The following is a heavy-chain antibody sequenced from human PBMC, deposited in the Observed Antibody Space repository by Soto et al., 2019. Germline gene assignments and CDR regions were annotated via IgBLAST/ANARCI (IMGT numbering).Heavy chain of an antibody. CDR3: ARHSSTSVRAPLEF. V-gene: IGHV5-51*01. J-gene: IGHJ4*02. CDR2: IYPADSSA. D-gene: IGHD2-2*01. CDR1: GYTFSNYR. Sequence: GEALKISCKASGYTFSNYRIAWGRQRPGRGLEWIGFIYPADSSATYSPSFPGHVIMSVDRSIKTAFLQWNSLEASDTAIYYCARHSSTSVRAPLEFWGPGXLVTVYS.